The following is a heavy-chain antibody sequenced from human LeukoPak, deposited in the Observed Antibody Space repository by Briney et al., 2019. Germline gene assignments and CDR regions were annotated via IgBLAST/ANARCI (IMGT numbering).Heavy chain of an antibody. J-gene: IGHJ4*02. CDR1: GFSFSSYA. CDR3: ARHSSMTTVVFDY. V-gene: IGHV4-39*01. CDR2: IYDSEST. Sequence: GSLRLSCAASGFSFSSYAMGWIRQPPGKGLEWIGSIYDSESTYYNPSLKSRVTISVDTSKRQFSLKLSSVTATDTAVYYCARHSSMTTVVFDYWGQGTLVTVSS. D-gene: IGHD4-23*01.